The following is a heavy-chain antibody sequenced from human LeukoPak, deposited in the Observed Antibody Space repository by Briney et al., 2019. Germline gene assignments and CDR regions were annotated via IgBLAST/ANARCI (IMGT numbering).Heavy chain of an antibody. D-gene: IGHD3-3*01. CDR1: GYTFTGYY. V-gene: IGHV1-2*02. J-gene: IGHJ4*02. CDR3: ARANTDFWSGYSTDY. Sequence: ASAKVSCKASGYTFTGYYMHWVRQAPGQGLEWMGWINPNSGGTNYAQKFQGRVTMTRDTSISTAYMELSRLRSDDTAVYYCARANTDFWSGYSTDYWGQGTLVTASS. CDR2: INPNSGGT.